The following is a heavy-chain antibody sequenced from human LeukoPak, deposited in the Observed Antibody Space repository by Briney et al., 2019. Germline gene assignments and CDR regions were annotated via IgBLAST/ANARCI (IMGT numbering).Heavy chain of an antibody. J-gene: IGHJ4*02. CDR3: ASTYYDYVWGSLGY. CDR1: GFTFSSYA. CDR2: ISYDGSNK. D-gene: IGHD3-16*01. V-gene: IGHV3-30*04. Sequence: GGSLRLSCAASGFTFSSYAMHWVRQAPGKGLEWVAVISYDGSNKYYADSVKGRFTISRDNSKNTLYLQMNSLRAEDTAVYYCASTYYDYVWGSLGYWGQGTLVTVSS.